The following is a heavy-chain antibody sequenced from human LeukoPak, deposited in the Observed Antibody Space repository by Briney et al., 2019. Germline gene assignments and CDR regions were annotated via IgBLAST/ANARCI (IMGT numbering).Heavy chain of an antibody. J-gene: IGHJ1*01. Sequence: GGSLRLSCAASGFTFSSYAMSWVRQAPGKGLEWVSTISGSGAYTYYADSVKGRFTISRDNSKNTLYLQMNSLRAEDTAVYYCAKYFASGSYYKSPHCGQGTLVTVSS. CDR2: ISGSGAYT. CDR1: GFTFSSYA. D-gene: IGHD3-10*01. V-gene: IGHV3-23*01. CDR3: AKYFASGSYYKSPH.